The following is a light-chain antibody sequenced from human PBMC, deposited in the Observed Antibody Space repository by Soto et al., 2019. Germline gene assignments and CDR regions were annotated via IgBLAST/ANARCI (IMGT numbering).Light chain of an antibody. V-gene: IGKV1-12*01. J-gene: IGKJ1*01. CDR2: SAS. CDR1: QGISSW. Sequence: DIQMTQSPSSVSASVGDRVTITCRASQGISSWLVWYQQRPGRAPKALIYSASNLQSGVPSRFSGSGSGTDFTLTISSLQPEDFATYYCQQANSFPPTFGQGTKV. CDR3: QQANSFPPT.